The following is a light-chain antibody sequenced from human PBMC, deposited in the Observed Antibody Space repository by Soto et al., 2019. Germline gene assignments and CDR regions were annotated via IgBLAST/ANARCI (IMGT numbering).Light chain of an antibody. Sequence: EIVMTQSPATLSLSPGERATLSCRASQRITTVAWYQQKPGQAPRLLIYGLSIRAPGVPARVSVSGSGTEFTLTISSLQSEDFAVYFCQQYYDWPTFGQGTRVEV. CDR2: GLS. V-gene: IGKV3-15*01. CDR3: QQYYDWPT. CDR1: QRITT. J-gene: IGKJ1*01.